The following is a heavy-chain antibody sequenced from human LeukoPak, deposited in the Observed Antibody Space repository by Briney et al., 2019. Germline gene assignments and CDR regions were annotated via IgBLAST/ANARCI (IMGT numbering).Heavy chain of an antibody. CDR2: ISDSGGRT. D-gene: IGHD3-9*01. CDR3: AKEGKRYFDWLLLSDAFDI. Sequence: GGTLRLSCAASGYMFNKYGINWVRQAPGKGLEWVSGISDSGGRTYYADSVRGRFTISRDNSKNTLYLQMNSLRAEDTAVYYCAKEGKRYFDWLLLSDAFDIWGQGTMVTVSS. J-gene: IGHJ3*02. V-gene: IGHV3-23*01. CDR1: GYMFNKYG.